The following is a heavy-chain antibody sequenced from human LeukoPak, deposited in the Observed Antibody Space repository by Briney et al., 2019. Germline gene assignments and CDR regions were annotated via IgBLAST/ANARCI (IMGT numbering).Heavy chain of an antibody. J-gene: IGHJ4*02. CDR1: GCTFSSYA. D-gene: IGHD3-10*01. CDR3: AKDPNASGSYYGFDY. Sequence: GGAVTLSFAGSGCTFSSYAMSGVRQARGRGVEGVSPISGGGGATFSADSVKGRFTISRDSYNNTLYLQMNSLRAEDTVVYYCAKDPNASGSYYGFDYWGQGTLVTVSS. CDR2: ISGGGGAT. V-gene: IGHV3-23*01.